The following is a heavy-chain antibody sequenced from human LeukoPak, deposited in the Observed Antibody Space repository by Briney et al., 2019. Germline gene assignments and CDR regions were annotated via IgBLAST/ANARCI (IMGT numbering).Heavy chain of an antibody. D-gene: IGHD2-2*01. V-gene: IGHV1-46*01. CDR1: GYTFTSYY. CDR3: ARDRRVVVPAATYYYGMDV. J-gene: IGHJ6*02. CDR2: INPSGGST. Sequence: GASVKVSCKASGYTFTSYYMHWVRQAPGQGLEWMGIINPSGGSTSYAQKFQGRVTMTRDTSTSTVYMELSSLRSEDTVVYYCARDRRVVVPAATYYYGMDVWGQGTTVTVSS.